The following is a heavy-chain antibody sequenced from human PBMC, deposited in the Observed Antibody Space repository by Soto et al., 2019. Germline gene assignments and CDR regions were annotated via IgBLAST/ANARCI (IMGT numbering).Heavy chain of an antibody. J-gene: IGHJ4*02. Sequence: GGSLRLSCAASGFTFSDYYMNWIRQAPGKGLEWVSYISSSSSYTNYADSVKGRFTISRDNAKNSLYLQMNSLRAEDTAVYYCARDQPGYSYGYGLGYWGQGTLVTVSS. CDR1: GFTFSDYY. V-gene: IGHV3-11*06. CDR2: ISSSSSYT. D-gene: IGHD5-18*01. CDR3: ARDQPGYSYGYGLGY.